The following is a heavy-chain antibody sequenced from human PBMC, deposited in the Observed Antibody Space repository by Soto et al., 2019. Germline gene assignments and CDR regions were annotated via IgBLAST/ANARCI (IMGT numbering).Heavy chain of an antibody. J-gene: IGHJ6*02. V-gene: IGHV3-23*01. CDR2: ISGSGGTT. Sequence: GGSLRLSCAASGFTFSNYAMSWVRRAPGKGLEWVSSISGSGGTTYYADSVKGRFTISRDNSKNTLYLQVNSLRAEDTAVYYCAKPRGGGLNYYYGMDVWGQGTTVTVSS. CDR3: AKPRGGGLNYYYGMDV. CDR1: GFTFSNYA. D-gene: IGHD3-10*01.